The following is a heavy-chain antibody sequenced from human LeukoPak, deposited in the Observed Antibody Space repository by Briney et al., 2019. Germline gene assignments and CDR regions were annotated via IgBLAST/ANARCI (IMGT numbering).Heavy chain of an antibody. D-gene: IGHD3-10*01. J-gene: IGHJ4*02. CDR3: ARDLFHYGSGSNIDY. CDR2: ISYDGSNK. V-gene: IGHV3-30-3*01. CDR1: GFTFSSYA. Sequence: PGGSLRLSCAASGFTFSSYAMHWVRQAPGKGLEWVAVISYDGSNKYYADSVKGRFTISRDNSKNTLYLQMNSLRAEDTAVYYCARDLFHYGSGSNIDYWGQGTLVTVSS.